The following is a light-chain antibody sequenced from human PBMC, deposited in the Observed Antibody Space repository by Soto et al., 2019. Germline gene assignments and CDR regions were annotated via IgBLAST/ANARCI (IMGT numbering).Light chain of an antibody. Sequence: QHPDTLSLSPGERATLSCRASQSVSHFLAWFQQKPGQAPRLLIYETFHRAPGTPARFSGCGSGTDFPLTITISAFQQIPVSVLQDPSSWRPTIGGGTKVDIK. CDR1: QSVSHF. CDR2: ETF. J-gene: IGKJ4*01. CDR3: QDPSSWRPT. V-gene: IGKV3-11*01.